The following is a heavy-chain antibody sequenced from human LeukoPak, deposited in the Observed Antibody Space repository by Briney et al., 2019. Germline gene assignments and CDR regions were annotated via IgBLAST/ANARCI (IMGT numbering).Heavy chain of an antibody. CDR2: IYYSGST. V-gene: IGHV4-59*01. CDR1: GGSISSYY. CDR3: ARGSGGGYSYGYYFDY. D-gene: IGHD5-18*01. J-gene: IGHJ4*02. Sequence: PSETLSLTCTVSGGSISSYYWSWIRQPPGKGLEWIGYIYYSGSTNYNPSLKSRVTISVDTSKNQFSLKLSSVTAADTAVYYCARGSGGGYSYGYYFDYWGQGTLVTVSS.